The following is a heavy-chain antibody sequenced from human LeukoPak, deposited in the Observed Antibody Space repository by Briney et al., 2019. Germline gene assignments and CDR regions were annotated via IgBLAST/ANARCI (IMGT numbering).Heavy chain of an antibody. Sequence: PGGSLRLSCAASGFTFSNAWMSWVRRAPGKGLEWVGRIRDNTDGGATDYAAPVKGRFTISRDDSKNTLYLQMNSLKTEDTAVYYCTYDSSGFQVYWGQGTLVTVSS. CDR1: GFTFSNAW. V-gene: IGHV3-15*01. J-gene: IGHJ4*02. CDR2: IRDNTDGGAT. D-gene: IGHD3-22*01. CDR3: TYDSSGFQVY.